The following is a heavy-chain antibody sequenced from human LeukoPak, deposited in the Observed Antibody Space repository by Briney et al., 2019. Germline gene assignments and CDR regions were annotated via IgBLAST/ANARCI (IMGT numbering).Heavy chain of an antibody. Sequence: GGSLRLSCAASGFAVSSDHMNWVRQAPGKGLEWVSVIFNGGSTYYADSVKGRFTISRDNSKNTLYLQMNSLRAEDTAVYYCATSIVGLTYDEHFQHWGQGTLVTVSS. CDR2: IFNGGST. CDR3: ATSIVGLTYDEHFQH. V-gene: IGHV3-53*01. D-gene: IGHD1-26*01. CDR1: GFAVSSDH. J-gene: IGHJ1*01.